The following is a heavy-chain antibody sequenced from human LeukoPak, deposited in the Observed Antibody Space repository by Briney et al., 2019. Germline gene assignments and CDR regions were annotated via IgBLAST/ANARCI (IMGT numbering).Heavy chain of an antibody. CDR3: ARPRPPNWNYYSS. D-gene: IGHD1-7*01. CDR1: GGSFSGYY. CDR2: INHSGST. Sequence: PSGTLSLTCAVYGGSFSGYYWSWIRQPPGKGLEWIGEINHSGSTNYNPSLKSRVTISVDTSKNQFSLKLSSVTAADTAVYYCARPRPPNWNYYSSWGQGTLVTVSS. J-gene: IGHJ4*02. V-gene: IGHV4-34*01.